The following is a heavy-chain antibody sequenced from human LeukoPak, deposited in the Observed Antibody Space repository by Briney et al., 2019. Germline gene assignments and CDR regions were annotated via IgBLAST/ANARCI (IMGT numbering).Heavy chain of an antibody. Sequence: ASVKVSRKVSGYTLTELSMHWVRQAPGKGLEWMGGFDPEDGETIYAQKFQGRVTMTEDTSTDTAYMELSSLRSEDTAVYYCTRGREWDNWNSDYYYYYYMDVWGKGTTVTVSS. D-gene: IGHD1-7*01. CDR3: TRGREWDNWNSDYYYYYYMDV. CDR1: GYTLTELS. V-gene: IGHV1-24*01. J-gene: IGHJ6*03. CDR2: FDPEDGET.